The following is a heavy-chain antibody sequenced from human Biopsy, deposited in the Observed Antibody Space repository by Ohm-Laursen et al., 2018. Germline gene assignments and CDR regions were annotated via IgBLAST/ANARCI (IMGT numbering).Heavy chain of an antibody. D-gene: IGHD2-2*01. J-gene: IGHJ4*02. Sequence: SDTLSLTCPVYGESFNGYYWSWIRQTPGKGLEWIGEINHSGRTNYNPSLKSRVTISVDTSTNQFSLKLNSVTAADTAVYYCARMPHFDYWGQGILVTVSS. CDR2: INHSGRT. V-gene: IGHV4-34*01. CDR3: ARMPHFDY. CDR1: GESFNGYY.